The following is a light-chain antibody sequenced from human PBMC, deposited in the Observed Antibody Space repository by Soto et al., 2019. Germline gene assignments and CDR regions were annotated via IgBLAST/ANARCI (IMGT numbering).Light chain of an antibody. J-gene: IGKJ4*01. V-gene: IGKV1-27*01. CDR1: QSISDW. CDR2: AAS. Sequence: DIQLTQFPSTLSASVGDRVTITCRASQSISDWLAWYQQKPGKAPKLLIYAASTLQSGVPSRFSGSGSGTDFTLTISSLQPEDVATYYCQKYNSAPLTFGGGTKVEIK. CDR3: QKYNSAPLT.